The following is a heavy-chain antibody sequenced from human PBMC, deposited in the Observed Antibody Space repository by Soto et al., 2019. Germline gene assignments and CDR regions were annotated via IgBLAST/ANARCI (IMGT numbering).Heavy chain of an antibody. D-gene: IGHD3-22*01. CDR1: GYSFTTYN. CDR2: INPSVGST. CDR3: ARHLGYDSSGYYRNWFDP. Sequence: GASVKVSCTASGYSFTTYNLHWVRQAPGQGLEWMGIINPSVGSTTYAQNFQDRVTMTRDTSTTTVYMELSSLRSEDTAVYYCARHLGYDSSGYYRNWFDPWGQGTLVTVS. J-gene: IGHJ5*02. V-gene: IGHV1-46*01.